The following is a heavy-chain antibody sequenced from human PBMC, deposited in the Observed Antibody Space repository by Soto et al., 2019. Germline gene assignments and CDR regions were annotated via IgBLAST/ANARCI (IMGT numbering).Heavy chain of an antibody. Sequence: ASVKVSCKASGYTFTSYAMHWVRQAPGQRLEWMGWINAGNGNTKYSQKFQGRVTITRDTSASTAYMELSSLRSEDTAVYYCARASWAYYYDSSGYYSDFDYWGQGTLVTVAS. CDR2: INAGNGNT. V-gene: IGHV1-3*01. D-gene: IGHD3-22*01. CDR3: ARASWAYYYDSSGYYSDFDY. CDR1: GYTFTSYA. J-gene: IGHJ4*02.